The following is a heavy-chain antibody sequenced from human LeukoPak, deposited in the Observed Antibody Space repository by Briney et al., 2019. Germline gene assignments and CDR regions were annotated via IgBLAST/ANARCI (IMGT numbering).Heavy chain of an antibody. V-gene: IGHV1-2*02. CDR3: ARLSAL. J-gene: IGHJ4*02. CDR2: INPNSGGT. Sequence: ASVKVSCKASGYAFTGYYMHWVRQAPGQGLEWMGWINPNSGGTNYAQRSQGRLTISMDTSIDTVYMELSSLRYDDTAVYYCARLSALWGQGTLVTVSS. CDR1: GYAFTGYY.